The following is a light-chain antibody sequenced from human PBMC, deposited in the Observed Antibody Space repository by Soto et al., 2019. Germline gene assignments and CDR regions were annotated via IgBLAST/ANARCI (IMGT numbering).Light chain of an antibody. CDR2: DVS. Sequence: DTQMTQSPSTLAASVGDTVTMTCLSSSKWLAWYQKKPGKATKLLIYDVSNLERGVPPRLSGSTSGAQSTLTITGLHADALGTYYCQHTTDYTFGQGTKGPIK. J-gene: IGKJ2*01. V-gene: IGKV1-5*01. CDR3: QHTTDYT. CDR1: SSSKW.